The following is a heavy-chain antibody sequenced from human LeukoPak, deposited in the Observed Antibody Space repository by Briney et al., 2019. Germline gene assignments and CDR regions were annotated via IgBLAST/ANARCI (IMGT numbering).Heavy chain of an antibody. J-gene: IGHJ4*02. V-gene: IGHV3-73*01. CDR3: TRGATVTTRGTFDY. D-gene: IGHD4-11*01. CDR2: IRSKANSYAT. Sequence: GGSLRLSCAASGFNFSCSAMHWVRQASGKGLEWVGRIRSKANSYATAYAASVKGRFTISRDDSKNTAYLQMNSLKTEDTAVYYCTRGATVTTRGTFDYWGQGTLVTVSS. CDR1: GFNFSCSA.